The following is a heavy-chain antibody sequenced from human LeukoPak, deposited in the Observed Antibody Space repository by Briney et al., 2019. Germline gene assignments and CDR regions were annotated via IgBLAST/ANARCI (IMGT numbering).Heavy chain of an antibody. CDR3: ARGKDALDH. J-gene: IGHJ4*02. CDR1: GFTFRNYG. V-gene: IGHV3-33*01. CDR2: VWYDGRNK. D-gene: IGHD5-24*01. Sequence: GRSLRLSCAASGFTFRNYGMHWVRQAPGQGLEWVAVVWYDGRNKYYADSVKGRFTISRAISNNTLFLQMNSLGVEDKAVYYCARGKDALDHWGQGTLITVSS.